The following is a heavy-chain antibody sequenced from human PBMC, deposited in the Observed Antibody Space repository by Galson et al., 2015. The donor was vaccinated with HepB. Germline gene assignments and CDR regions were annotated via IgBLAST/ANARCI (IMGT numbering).Heavy chain of an antibody. V-gene: IGHV3-48*03. CDR3: ARARGAAAGISFDY. D-gene: IGHD6-13*01. CDR1: GFTFSSYE. CDR2: ISRSGSTI. J-gene: IGHJ4*02. Sequence: SLRLSCAASGFTFSSYEMNWVRQAPGKGLEWISSISRSGSTIYYADSVKGRFTISRDNAKNSLYLQMNSLRAEDTAVYYCARARGAAAGISFDYWGQGTLVTVSS.